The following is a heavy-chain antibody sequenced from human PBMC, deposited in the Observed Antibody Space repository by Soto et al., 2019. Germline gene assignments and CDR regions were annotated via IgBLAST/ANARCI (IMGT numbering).Heavy chain of an antibody. CDR3: ARGVGDEYCRSPSCDGNRAN. J-gene: IGHJ4*02. V-gene: IGHV1-18*01. CDR2: ISAFSGDT. Sequence: QVQLVQSGAEVKKPAAAVQVTCLASGYIFTMYGVSRVRQAPAQVAEWMGWISAFSGDTNYAQTLQGKVTMTRDTHTNTCYMEMRSLTPEDTAVYSCARGVGDEYCRSPSCDGNRANWGQGTLVTVSS. CDR1: GYIFTMYG. D-gene: IGHD2-2*01.